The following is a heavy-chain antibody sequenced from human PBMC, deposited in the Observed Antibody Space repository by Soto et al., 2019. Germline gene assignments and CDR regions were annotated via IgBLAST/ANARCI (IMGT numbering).Heavy chain of an antibody. Sequence: PGGSLRLSCAASGFTFSSYGMHWVRQAPGKGLEWVAVISYDGSNKYYADSVKGRFTISRDNSKNTLYLQMNSLRAEDTAVYYCANPAWFGYRWHIGSAPNYYYGMDVWGQGTTVTVSS. V-gene: IGHV3-30*18. CDR3: ANPAWFGYRWHIGSAPNYYYGMDV. D-gene: IGHD3-10*01. CDR2: ISYDGSNK. J-gene: IGHJ6*02. CDR1: GFTFSSYG.